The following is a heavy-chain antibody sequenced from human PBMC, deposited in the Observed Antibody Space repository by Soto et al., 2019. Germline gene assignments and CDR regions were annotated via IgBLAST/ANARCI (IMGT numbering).Heavy chain of an antibody. D-gene: IGHD6-6*01. J-gene: IGHJ6*02. CDR2: IIPIFGTA. V-gene: IGHV1-69*01. CDR1: GGSFRSYA. Sequence: QVQLVQSGAEVKKPGSSVKVSCKASGGSFRSYAISWVRQAPGQGLECMGGIIPIFGTANYAQKFQGRVTITADESTSTAYMELSSLRSEYTAVYYCARDYTAARLVGRWENGMDVWGQGTTVTVSS. CDR3: ARDYTAARLVGRWENGMDV.